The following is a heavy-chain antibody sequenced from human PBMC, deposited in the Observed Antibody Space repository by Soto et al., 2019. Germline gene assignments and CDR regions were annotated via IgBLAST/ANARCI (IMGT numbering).Heavy chain of an antibody. CDR3: ARDRGEQWPTYWFDP. D-gene: IGHD6-19*01. J-gene: IGHJ5*02. Sequence: GGSLRLSCAASGFTFSSYGMHWVRQAPGKGLEWVAVIWYDGSNKYYADSVKGRFTISRDNSKNTLYLQMNSLRAEDTAVYYCARDRGEQWPTYWFDPWGQGTLVTVSS. CDR2: IWYDGSNK. CDR1: GFTFSSYG. V-gene: IGHV3-33*01.